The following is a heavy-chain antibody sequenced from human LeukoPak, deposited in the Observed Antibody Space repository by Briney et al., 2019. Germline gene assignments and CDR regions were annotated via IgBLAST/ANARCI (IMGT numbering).Heavy chain of an antibody. Sequence: SVKVSCKASGGTFSSYAISWVRQAPGQGLEWMGGIIPIFGTVNYAQKFQGRVTITADESTSTAYMELSSLRSEDTAVYYCARGRLRFKWDDAFDIWGQGTMVTVSS. CDR2: IIPIFGTV. CDR3: ARGRLRFKWDDAFDI. CDR1: GGTFSSYA. D-gene: IGHD3-3*01. J-gene: IGHJ3*02. V-gene: IGHV1-69*13.